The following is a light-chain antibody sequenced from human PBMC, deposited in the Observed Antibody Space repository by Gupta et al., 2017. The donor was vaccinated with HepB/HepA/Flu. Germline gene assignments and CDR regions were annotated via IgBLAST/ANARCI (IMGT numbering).Light chain of an antibody. CDR3: QQKGNLPFT. CDR1: QSVSSIY. V-gene: IGKV3-20*01. Sequence: EIVLTQSPGTLSLSPGERATLSCRASQSVSSIYLNWYQQKPGQAPRRLIYGASSRATGIPDRFSGSGSGTDFTLTISRLEPEDFAVYYCQQKGNLPFTFGPGTKVEIK. CDR2: GAS. J-gene: IGKJ3*01.